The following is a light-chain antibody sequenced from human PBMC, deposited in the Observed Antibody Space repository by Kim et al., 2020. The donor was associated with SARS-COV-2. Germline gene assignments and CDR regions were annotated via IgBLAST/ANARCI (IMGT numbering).Light chain of an antibody. CDR1: ISDVGGYNY. CDR3: CSYAGNYTLV. V-gene: IGLV2-11*01. Sequence: GQSVTISCTGTISDVGGYNYVAWYQQHPGKAPKLVIYAVSKRPSGVPDRFSGSKSGNTASLTISGLQAEDEADYYCCSYAGNYTLVFGGGTKLTVL. J-gene: IGLJ3*02. CDR2: AVS.